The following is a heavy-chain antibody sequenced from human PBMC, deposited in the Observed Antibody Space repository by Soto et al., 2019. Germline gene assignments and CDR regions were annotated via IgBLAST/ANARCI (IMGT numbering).Heavy chain of an antibody. Sequence: SVKVSCKASGGTFSSYAISWVRQAPGQGLEWMGGIIPIFGTANYAQKFQGRVTITADESTSTAYMELSSLRSEDTAVYYCARVGVVPAATWVFDYWGQGTLVTVSS. CDR3: ARVGVVPAATWVFDY. D-gene: IGHD2-2*01. V-gene: IGHV1-69*13. CDR2: IIPIFGTA. J-gene: IGHJ4*02. CDR1: GGTFSSYA.